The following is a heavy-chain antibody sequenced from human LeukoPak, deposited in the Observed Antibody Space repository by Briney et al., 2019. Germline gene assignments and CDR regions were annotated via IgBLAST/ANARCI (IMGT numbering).Heavy chain of an antibody. Sequence: VASVKVSCKASGYTFTSYDINWVRQPTGQGLEWMGWMNPNSGNTGYAQKFQGRVTMTRNTSISTAYMELSSLRSEDTAVYYCARGGNAVRGVLYGMDVWGQGTTVTVSS. CDR3: ARGGNAVRGVLYGMDV. J-gene: IGHJ6*02. CDR1: GYTFTSYD. D-gene: IGHD3-10*01. CDR2: MNPNSGNT. V-gene: IGHV1-8*01.